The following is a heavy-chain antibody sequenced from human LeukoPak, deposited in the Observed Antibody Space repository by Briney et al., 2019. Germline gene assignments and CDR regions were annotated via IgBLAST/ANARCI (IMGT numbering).Heavy chain of an antibody. V-gene: IGHV3-7*04. CDR1: GFTFSNYW. Sequence: GGSLRLSCAASGFTFSNYWMSWVRQAPGKGLEWVATIKQVGSEKFYVDSMKGRFTISRDDAKNSLYLQMNSLRAEDTAVYYCARGYSSGWSWGYWGQGTLVTVSS. CDR3: ARGYSSGWSWGY. D-gene: IGHD6-19*01. CDR2: IKQVGSEK. J-gene: IGHJ4*02.